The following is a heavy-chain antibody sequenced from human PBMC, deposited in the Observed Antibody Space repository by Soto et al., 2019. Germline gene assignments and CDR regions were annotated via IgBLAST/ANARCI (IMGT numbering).Heavy chain of an antibody. Sequence: ASVTVSCKDSGYTYTIYGISWVRQAPGQGLEWMGWISAYNGNTNYAQKLQGRVTMTTDTSTSTAYMELRSLRSDDTAVYYCARVGDHGYSYGYVDYWGQGTLVTVSS. CDR2: ISAYNGNT. D-gene: IGHD5-18*01. J-gene: IGHJ4*02. V-gene: IGHV1-18*01. CDR1: GYTYTIYG. CDR3: ARVGDHGYSYGYVDY.